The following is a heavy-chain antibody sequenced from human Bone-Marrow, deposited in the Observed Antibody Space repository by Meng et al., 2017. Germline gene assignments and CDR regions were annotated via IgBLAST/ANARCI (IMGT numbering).Heavy chain of an antibody. D-gene: IGHD3-10*01. Sequence: SETLSLTCAVSGGSISSSNWWSWVRQPPGKGLEWIGEIYHSGSTNYNPSRKSRVTISVDKSKNQFSLKLSSVTAADTAVYYCARDLSYGSGSYYNVYWGQGTLVTVSS. V-gene: IGHV4-4*02. J-gene: IGHJ4*02. CDR1: GGSISSSNW. CDR2: IYHSGST. CDR3: ARDLSYGSGSYYNVY.